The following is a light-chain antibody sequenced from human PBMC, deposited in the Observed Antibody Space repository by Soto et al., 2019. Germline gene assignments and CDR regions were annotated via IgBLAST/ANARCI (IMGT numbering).Light chain of an antibody. CDR1: QSISNH. Sequence: DIQMTQSPSSLSASVEDRVIITCRASQSISNHLNWYQQKPGKAPKLLIFAASSLQSGVPSRFSGSRSGPDFTLTLSSLQPEDFATYYCQQSYSSPTTFGPGTKVDIK. J-gene: IGKJ1*01. CDR3: QQSYSSPTT. V-gene: IGKV1-39*01. CDR2: AAS.